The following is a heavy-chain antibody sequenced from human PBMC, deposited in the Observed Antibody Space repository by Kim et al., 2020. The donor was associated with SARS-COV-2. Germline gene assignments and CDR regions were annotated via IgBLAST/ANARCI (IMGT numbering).Heavy chain of an antibody. J-gene: IGHJ6*01. CDR1: GFTFSSYA. Sequence: GGSLRLSCAASGFTFSSYAMHWVRQAPGKGLEWVAVISYDGSNKYYADSVKGRFTISRDNSKNTLYLQMNSLRAEDTAVYYCARDGGYCSGGSCYPGYY. V-gene: IGHV3-30*04. CDR2: ISYDGSNK. D-gene: IGHD2-15*01. CDR3: ARDGGYCSGGSCYPGYY.